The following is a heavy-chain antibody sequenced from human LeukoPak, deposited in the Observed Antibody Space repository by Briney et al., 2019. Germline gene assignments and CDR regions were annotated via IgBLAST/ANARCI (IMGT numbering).Heavy chain of an antibody. CDR2: INWNGGST. J-gene: IGHJ4*02. V-gene: IGHV3-20*01. Sequence: GGSLRLSCAASGFTFDDYGMSWVRQAPGKGLEWVSGINWNGGSTGYADSVKGRFTISRDNAKNSLYLQMNSLRAEDTALYHCAREGCSSTSCYIDYWGQGTLVTVSP. CDR1: GFTFDDYG. CDR3: AREGCSSTSCYIDY. D-gene: IGHD2-2*02.